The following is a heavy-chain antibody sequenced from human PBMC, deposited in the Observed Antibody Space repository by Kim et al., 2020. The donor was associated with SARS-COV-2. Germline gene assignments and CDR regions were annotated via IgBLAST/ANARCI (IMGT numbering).Heavy chain of an antibody. CDR3: ANVERGGYSYRGDGMDV. Sequence: GGSLRLSCAASGFTFSSYAMSWVRQAPGKGLEWVSAISGSGGSTYYADSVKGRFTISRDNSKNTLYLQMNSLRAEDTAVYYCANVERGGYSYRGDGMDVWGQGTTVTVPS. CDR1: GFTFSSYA. J-gene: IGHJ6*02. D-gene: IGHD5-18*01. V-gene: IGHV3-23*01. CDR2: ISGSGGST.